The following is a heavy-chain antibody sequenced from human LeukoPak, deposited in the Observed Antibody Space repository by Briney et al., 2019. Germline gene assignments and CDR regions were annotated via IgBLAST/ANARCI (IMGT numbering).Heavy chain of an antibody. CDR3: ATMYYYDSSGYYPFDY. CDR1: GYTFTGYG. J-gene: IGHJ4*02. Sequence: ASVKVSCKASGYTFTGYGISWVRQAPGQGLEWMGWISAYNGNTNYAQKLQGRVTMTTDTSTSTAYMELRSLRSDDTAVYYCATMYYYDSSGYYPFDYWGQGTMVTVSS. V-gene: IGHV1-18*01. CDR2: ISAYNGNT. D-gene: IGHD3-22*01.